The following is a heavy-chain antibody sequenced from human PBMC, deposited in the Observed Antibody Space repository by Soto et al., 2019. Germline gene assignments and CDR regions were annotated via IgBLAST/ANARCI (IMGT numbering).Heavy chain of an antibody. Sequence: EVQLVESGGGLGKPGGSLRLSCAASGFTFNTYDMNWVRQAPGKGLEWVSSITASSAYIYYADSVRGRFTISRDNAKNSLFLEMNSLRAEDTAVYYCVQSGTARLLRHSWFDTWGQGTLVSVSS. D-gene: IGHD2-21*01. V-gene: IGHV3-21*01. CDR1: GFTFNTYD. J-gene: IGHJ5*02. CDR3: VQSGTARLLRHSWFDT. CDR2: ITASSAYI.